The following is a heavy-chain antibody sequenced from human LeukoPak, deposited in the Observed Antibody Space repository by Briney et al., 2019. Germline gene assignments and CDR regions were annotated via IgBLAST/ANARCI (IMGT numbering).Heavy chain of an antibody. CDR3: AKQIGYCSGGNCYFTY. V-gene: IGHV3-23*01. CDR2: ISGSGGST. Sequence: GGSLRLSCAASGFTFSSYAMSWVRQAPGKGLEWVSAISGSGGSTYYADSVKGRFTISRDNSKNTLFLQMNGLRAEDTAVYYCAKQIGYCSGGNCYFTYWGQGTLVTVSS. D-gene: IGHD2-15*01. CDR1: GFTFSSYA. J-gene: IGHJ4*02.